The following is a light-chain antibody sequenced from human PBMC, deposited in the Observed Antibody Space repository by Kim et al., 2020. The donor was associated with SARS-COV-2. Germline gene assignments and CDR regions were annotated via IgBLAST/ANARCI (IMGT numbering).Light chain of an antibody. Sequence: RVTISCTGSSSNIGAGYDVHWYQQLPGTAPKLLIYGNNNRPSGVPDRFSGSKSGTSASLAITGLQAEDEADYYCQSYDSSLSGSVFGGGTKLTVL. J-gene: IGLJ3*02. V-gene: IGLV1-40*01. CDR3: QSYDSSLSGSV. CDR1: SSNIGAGYD. CDR2: GNN.